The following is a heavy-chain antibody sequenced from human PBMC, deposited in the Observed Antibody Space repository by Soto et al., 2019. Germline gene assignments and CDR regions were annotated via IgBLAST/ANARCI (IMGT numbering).Heavy chain of an antibody. CDR2: FYNTGST. CDR1: GASIISGSYY. V-gene: IGHV4-39*01. CDR3: VRRFHGTGATHP. J-gene: IGHJ5*02. D-gene: IGHD1-1*01. Sequence: SETLSLTCTVSGASIISGSYYWVWIRQPPGKGLEWIGNFYNTGSTLYNASLKSRVTISVDTSKNQVSLKLSFVTAADTAVYYCVRRFHGTGATHPWGQGALVTVSS.